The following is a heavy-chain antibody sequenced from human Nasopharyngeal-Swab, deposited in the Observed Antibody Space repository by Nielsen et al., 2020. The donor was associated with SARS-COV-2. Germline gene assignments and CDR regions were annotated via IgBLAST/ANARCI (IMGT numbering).Heavy chain of an antibody. V-gene: IGHV3-21*01. CDR3: ARDAGRMMGPAMDV. Sequence: GESLKSSWAASGFTFSSYSMNWVRQAPGKGLEWVSSISSSSSYIYYADSVKGRFTISRDNAKNSLYLQMNSLRAEDTAVYYCARDAGRMMGPAMDVWGQGTTVTVSS. D-gene: IGHD2-15*01. J-gene: IGHJ6*02. CDR1: GFTFSSYS. CDR2: ISSSSSYI.